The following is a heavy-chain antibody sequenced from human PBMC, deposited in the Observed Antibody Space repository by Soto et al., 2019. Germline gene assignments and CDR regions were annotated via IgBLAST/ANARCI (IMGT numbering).Heavy chain of an antibody. J-gene: IGHJ5*02. V-gene: IGHV4-31*03. CDR3: ARSVFP. Sequence: QVQLQASGPGLVKPSQTLSLTCTVSGGSISSGGYYWNWIRQHQGTGLEWIGYIYYIGSTYYNPSLKSRVTISLDTSKNQFSLTLSSVTAAETAVYYCARSVFPWGQGTLVTVSS. CDR1: GGSISSGGYY. CDR2: IYYIGST.